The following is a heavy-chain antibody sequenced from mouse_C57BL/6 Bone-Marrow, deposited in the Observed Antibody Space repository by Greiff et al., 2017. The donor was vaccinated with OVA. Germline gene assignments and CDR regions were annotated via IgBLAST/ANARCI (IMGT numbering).Heavy chain of an antibody. CDR2: IDPENGDT. V-gene: IGHV14-4*01. CDR3: TTYHFLAWFAY. Sequence: EVQLQQSGAELVRPGASVKLSSTASGFNIKDDYMHWVKQRPEQGLEWIGWIDPENGDTEYASKFQGKATITADTSSNTAYLQLSSLTSEDTAVYYCTTYHFLAWFAYWGQGTLVTVSA. CDR1: GFNIKDDY. J-gene: IGHJ3*01.